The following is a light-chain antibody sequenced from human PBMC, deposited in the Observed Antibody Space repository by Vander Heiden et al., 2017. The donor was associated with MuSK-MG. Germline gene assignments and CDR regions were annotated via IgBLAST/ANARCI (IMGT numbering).Light chain of an antibody. CDR1: QSVSTY. V-gene: IGKV3-11*01. CDR2: DAS. J-gene: IGKJ4*01. CDR3: QHRSNWPLT. Sequence: EIVLTQSPATLSLSPGETATLSCRASQSVSTYLAWYQQKPGQAPRLLIYDASNRATGIPARFSGYGSGTDFTLTISSLEPDDFAVYYCQHRSNWPLTFGGRTKVEIK.